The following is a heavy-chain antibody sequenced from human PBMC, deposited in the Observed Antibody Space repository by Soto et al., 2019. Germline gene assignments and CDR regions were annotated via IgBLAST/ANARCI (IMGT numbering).Heavy chain of an antibody. Sequence: PSETLSLTCAVSGGSISSGGYSWSWIRQPPGKGLEWIGYIYHSGSTYYNPSLKSRVTISVDRSKNQFSLKLSSVTAADTAVYYCARAGSSWYGGRDWFDPRGQGTLVTVSS. J-gene: IGHJ5*02. CDR2: IYHSGST. D-gene: IGHD6-13*01. CDR1: GGSISSGGYS. V-gene: IGHV4-30-2*01. CDR3: ARAGSSWYGGRDWFDP.